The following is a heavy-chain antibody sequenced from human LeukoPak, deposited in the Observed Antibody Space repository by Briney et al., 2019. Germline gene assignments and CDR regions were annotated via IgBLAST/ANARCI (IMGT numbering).Heavy chain of an antibody. CDR1: GYTFTGYY. CDR3: ARDPLSSYYDSSGYLDY. CDR2: INPNSGGT. D-gene: IGHD3-22*01. V-gene: IGHV1-2*02. Sequence: GASVKVSCKASGYTFTGYYMHWVRQAPGQGLEWMGWINPNSGGTNYAQKFQGRVTMTRDTSISTAYMELSRLRSDDTAVYYCARDPLSSYYDSSGYLDYWGQGTLVTVSS. J-gene: IGHJ4*02.